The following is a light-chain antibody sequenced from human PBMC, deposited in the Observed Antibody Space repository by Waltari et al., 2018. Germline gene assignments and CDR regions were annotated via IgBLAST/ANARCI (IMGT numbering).Light chain of an antibody. J-gene: IGLJ3*02. Sequence: QLVLTQSPSASASLGASVRLTCTLDSGHSSNIIAWHQQQPEKGPRYLMKVNSDGSHSKGDEIPGHFSGSGSGAERYLTISSGQSEEEADYYCQTGGHGTWVFGGGTKLTVL. V-gene: IGLV4-69*01. CDR2: VNSDGSH. CDR3: QTGGHGTWV. CDR1: SGHSSNI.